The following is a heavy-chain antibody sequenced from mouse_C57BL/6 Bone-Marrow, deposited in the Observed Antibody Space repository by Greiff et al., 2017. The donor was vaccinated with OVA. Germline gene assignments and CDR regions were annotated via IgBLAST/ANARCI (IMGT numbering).Heavy chain of an antibody. CDR2: ISSGGDYI. CDR1: GFTFSSYA. V-gene: IGHV5-9-1*02. D-gene: IGHD1-1*01. J-gene: IGHJ3*01. CDR3: TRDPDYYGSSPWFAY. Sequence: DVMLVESGEGLVKPGGSLKLSCAASGFTFSSYAMSWVRQTPEKRLEWVAYISSGGDYIYYADTVKGRFTISRDNARNTLYLQMSSLKSEDTAMYYCTRDPDYYGSSPWFAYWGQGTLVTVSA.